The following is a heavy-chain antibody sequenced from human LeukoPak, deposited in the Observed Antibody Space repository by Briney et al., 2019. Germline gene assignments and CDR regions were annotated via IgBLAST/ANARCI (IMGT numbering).Heavy chain of an antibody. CDR3: AKGGGSSCYSPSDY. J-gene: IGHJ4*02. D-gene: IGHD2-15*01. CDR1: VFTFSSYA. V-gene: IGHV3-23*01. CDR2: ISGSGTDT. Sequence: GGSLRLSCGGSVFTFSSYAMSWVRQSPGKGLEGGSAISGSGTDTFYANSVKGRFTISRDNPKNTLYLQMNSLRAEDTAVYYCAKGGGSSCYSPSDYWGQGTLVTVSS.